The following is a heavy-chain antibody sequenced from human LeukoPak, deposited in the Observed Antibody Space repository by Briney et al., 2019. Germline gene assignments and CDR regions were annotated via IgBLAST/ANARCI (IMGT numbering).Heavy chain of an antibody. J-gene: IGHJ3*02. CDR1: GYTFTTYW. V-gene: IGHV5-51*01. Sequence: GESLKISCKGSGYTFTTYWIGWVRQMPGKGLEWMGIMYPGDSDTRYSPSFQGQVTISADKSISTAYLQWSSLKASDTAMYYCPRVYTSSPQVFDIWGQGTMVTVSS. D-gene: IGHD6-6*01. CDR3: PRVYTSSPQVFDI. CDR2: MYPGDSDT.